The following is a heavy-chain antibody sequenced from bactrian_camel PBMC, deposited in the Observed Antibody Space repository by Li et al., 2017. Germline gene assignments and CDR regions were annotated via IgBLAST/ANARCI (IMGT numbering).Heavy chain of an antibody. CDR1: GFTFRTYA. CDR3: AQAGTGWAPNNY. Sequence: VQLVESGGGLVQPGGSLRLSCAASGFTFRTYAMSWVRQAPGKGLEWVSAISNTGDRTNYADSVKGRFTISRDNAKSTVYLQLNSLKTEDMALYSCAQAGTGWAPNNYWGQGTQVTV. J-gene: IGHJ4*01. CDR2: ISNTGDRT. V-gene: IGHV3S40*01. D-gene: IGHD5*01.